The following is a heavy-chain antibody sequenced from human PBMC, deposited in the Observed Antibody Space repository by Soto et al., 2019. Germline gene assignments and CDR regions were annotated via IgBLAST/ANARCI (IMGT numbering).Heavy chain of an antibody. Sequence: SSETLSLTCTVSGGSVSSSSYYWGWIRQPPGKGLEWIGTIYYTGSTSYSPSLKRRVTISVDTSKTQFSLNLSSVTATDTAVYYCAGRLAGDYYFDYWGQGTLVTVSS. CDR3: AGRLAGDYYFDY. CDR2: IYYTGST. J-gene: IGHJ4*02. D-gene: IGHD1-26*01. CDR1: GGSVSSSSYY. V-gene: IGHV4-39*01.